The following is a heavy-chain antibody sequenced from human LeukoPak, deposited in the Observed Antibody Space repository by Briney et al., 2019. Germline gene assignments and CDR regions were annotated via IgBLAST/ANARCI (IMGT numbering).Heavy chain of an antibody. J-gene: IGHJ3*02. CDR1: GGSISSSSYY. Sequence: SETLSLTCTVSGGSISSSSYYWGWIRQPPGKGLEWIGSIYYSGTTYYNPSLKSRVLISVDTSKNQFSLKLSSVTAADTAVYYCARSGWLFDAFDIWGQGTMVTVSS. D-gene: IGHD3-22*01. CDR2: IYYSGTT. V-gene: IGHV4-39*01. CDR3: ARSGWLFDAFDI.